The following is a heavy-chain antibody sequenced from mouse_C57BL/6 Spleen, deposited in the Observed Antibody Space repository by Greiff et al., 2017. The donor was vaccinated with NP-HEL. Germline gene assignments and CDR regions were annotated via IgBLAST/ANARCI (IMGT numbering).Heavy chain of an antibody. V-gene: IGHV1-15*01. CDR1: GYTFTDYE. Sequence: VQLQQSGAELVRPGASVTLSCKASGYTFTDYEMHWVKQTPVHGLEWIGAIDPETGGTAYNQKFKGQAILTADKSSSPAYMELRSLTSEDSAVYYCTGSLYGPYAMDYWGQGTSVTVSS. CDR3: TGSLYGPYAMDY. CDR2: IDPETGGT. J-gene: IGHJ4*01. D-gene: IGHD1-1*02.